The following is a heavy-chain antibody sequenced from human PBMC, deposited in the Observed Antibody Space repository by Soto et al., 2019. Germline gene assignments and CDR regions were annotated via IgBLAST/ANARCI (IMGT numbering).Heavy chain of an antibody. J-gene: IGHJ6*02. Sequence: ASVKVSCKASGYTFTGYYMHWVRQAPGQGLEWMGWINPNSGGTNYAQKFQGWVTMTRDTSISTAYMELSRLRSDDTAVYYCARGHIVATIIYYYYGMDVWGQGTTVTVSS. CDR3: ARGHIVATIIYYYYGMDV. CDR1: GYTFTGYY. V-gene: IGHV1-2*04. D-gene: IGHD5-12*01. CDR2: INPNSGGT.